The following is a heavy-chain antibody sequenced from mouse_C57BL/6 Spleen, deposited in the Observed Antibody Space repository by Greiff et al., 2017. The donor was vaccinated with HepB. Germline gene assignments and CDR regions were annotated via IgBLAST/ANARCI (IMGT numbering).Heavy chain of an antibody. V-gene: IGHV1-82*01. CDR2: IYPGDGDT. Sequence: QVQLQQSGPELVKPGASVKISCKASGYAFSSSWMNWVKQRPGKGLEWIGRIYPGDGDTNYNGKFKGKATLTADKSSSTAYMQLSSLTSEDSAVYFCARSSYGYDEDFDYWGQGTTLTVSS. J-gene: IGHJ2*01. D-gene: IGHD2-2*01. CDR1: GYAFSSSW. CDR3: ARSSYGYDEDFDY.